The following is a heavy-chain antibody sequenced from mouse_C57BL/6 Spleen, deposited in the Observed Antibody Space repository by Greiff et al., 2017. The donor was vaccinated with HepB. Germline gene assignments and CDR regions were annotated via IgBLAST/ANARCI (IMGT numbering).Heavy chain of an antibody. Sequence: DVQLVESGEGLVKPGGSLKFSCAASGFTFSSYAMSWVRQTPEKRLEWVAYISSGGDYIYYADTVKGRFTISRDNARNTLYLQMSSLKSEDTAMYYCTREGGSSYDYWGQGTTLTVSS. CDR2: ISSGGDYI. D-gene: IGHD1-1*01. V-gene: IGHV5-9-1*02. CDR3: TREGGSSYDY. CDR1: GFTFSSYA. J-gene: IGHJ2*01.